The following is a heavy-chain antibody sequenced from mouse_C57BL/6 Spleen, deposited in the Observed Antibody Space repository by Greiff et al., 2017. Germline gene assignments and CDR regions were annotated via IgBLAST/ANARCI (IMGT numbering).Heavy chain of an antibody. Sequence: VKVVESGPGLVAPSQSLSITCTASGFSLTSYAISWVRQPPGKGLEWLGVIWTGGGTNYNSALKSRLSISKDNSKSQAFLKMNSLQTDDTARYYCARNGDYYGSPYYYAMDYWGQGTSVTVSS. V-gene: IGHV2-9-1*01. CDR2: IWTGGGT. CDR3: ARNGDYYGSPYYYAMDY. D-gene: IGHD1-1*01. CDR1: GFSLTSYA. J-gene: IGHJ4*01.